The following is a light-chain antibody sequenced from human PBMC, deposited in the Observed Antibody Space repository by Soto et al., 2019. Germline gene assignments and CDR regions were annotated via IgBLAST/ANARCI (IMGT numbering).Light chain of an antibody. Sequence: EIVLTQSPATLSLSPGERATLSCRASQSVGTNLAWYQQKPGQAPRVLIYDASDRATGIPARFSGSGSGTDFTLTISSLEPEDFAVYYCQQVDSFPHTFGQGTKLEVK. CDR2: DAS. CDR1: QSVGTN. J-gene: IGKJ2*01. V-gene: IGKV3-11*01. CDR3: QQVDSFPHT.